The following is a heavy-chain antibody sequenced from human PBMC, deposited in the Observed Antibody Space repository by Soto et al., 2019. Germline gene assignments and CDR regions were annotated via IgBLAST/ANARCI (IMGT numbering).Heavy chain of an antibody. CDR3: GPTEQWVST. J-gene: IGHJ4*02. D-gene: IGHD6-19*01. CDR2: ISSTSSYI. V-gene: IGHV3-21*01. CDR1: GFSFSSYS. Sequence: PGGSLRLSCAASGFSFSSYSMNWVRQAPGKGLEWVSSISSTSSYIYYADSVRGRFTISRDNANNSLYLQMNSLRADDAAVYYRGPTEQWVSTGGQGALVTVSS.